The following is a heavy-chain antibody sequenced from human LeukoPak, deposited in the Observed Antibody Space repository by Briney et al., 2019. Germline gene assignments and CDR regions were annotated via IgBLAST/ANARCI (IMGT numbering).Heavy chain of an antibody. CDR3: ARDRRIAVAGPSIDVYYYYGMDV. CDR2: ISYDGSNK. V-gene: IGHV3-30-3*01. D-gene: IGHD6-19*01. Sequence: GGSLRLSCAASGFTFSSYAMHWVRQAPGKGLEWVAVISYDGSNKYYADSVKGRFTISRDNSKNTLYLQMNSLRAEDTAVYYCARDRRIAVAGPSIDVYYYYGMDVWGQGTTVTVSS. J-gene: IGHJ6*02. CDR1: GFTFSSYA.